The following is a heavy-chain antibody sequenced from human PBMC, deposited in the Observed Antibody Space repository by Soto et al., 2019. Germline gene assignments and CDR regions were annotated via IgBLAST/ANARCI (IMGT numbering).Heavy chain of an antibody. D-gene: IGHD2-2*01. Sequence: SVKVSCKASGDTFSTYTITWMRQAPGQGLEWMGGIIPRSATSNYAQKFQGRVTITADESTNTAYMELSSLRSEDTAVYFCARDDCFGTTCYVSDWGHGTLVTVSS. CDR2: IIPRSATS. CDR3: ARDDCFGTTCYVSD. J-gene: IGHJ4*01. CDR1: GDTFSTYT. V-gene: IGHV1-69*13.